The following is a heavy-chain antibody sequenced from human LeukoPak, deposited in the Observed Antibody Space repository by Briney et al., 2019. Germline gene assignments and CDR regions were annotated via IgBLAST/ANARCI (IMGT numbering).Heavy chain of an antibody. J-gene: IGHJ4*02. Sequence: SETLSLTCTVSGGSISGSRYYWGWIRQSPGKGLEWIASIFYSGSTYYNPSLRSRVTLSVDTSKNQFSLRVSSVTAADTAVYYCARHLNNCGDDCYIFDYWGQGTLVTVSS. V-gene: IGHV4-39*01. CDR3: ARHLNNCGDDCYIFDY. CDR1: GGSISGSRYY. D-gene: IGHD2-21*01. CDR2: IFYSGST.